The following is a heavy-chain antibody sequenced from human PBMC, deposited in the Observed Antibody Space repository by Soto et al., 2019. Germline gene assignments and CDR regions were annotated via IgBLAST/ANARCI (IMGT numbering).Heavy chain of an antibody. D-gene: IGHD3-10*01. V-gene: IGHV1-3*01. CDR1: GYTFTSYA. CDR3: ARAGGRELWFGDLPQIPPPPNWFDP. J-gene: IGHJ5*02. CDR2: INAGNGNT. Sequence: ASVKVSCKASGYTFTSYAMHWVRQAPGQRLEWMGWINAGNGNTKYSQKFQGRVTITRETSASTAYMELSSLRSEDTAVYYCARAGGRELWFGDLPQIPPPPNWFDPWGQGTLVTVSS.